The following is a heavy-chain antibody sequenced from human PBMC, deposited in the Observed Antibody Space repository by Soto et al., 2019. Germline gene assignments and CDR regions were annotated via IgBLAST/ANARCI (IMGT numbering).Heavy chain of an antibody. V-gene: IGHV1-2*02. J-gene: IGHJ6*04. CDR1: GYTFTGYS. Sequence: ASVKVSCKASGYTFTGYSMHCVRQAPGQGLEWMGSINPNTGGTNYAQKFQGRVTRTRDTSTSTAYMELSRLRSDDPAVYYCARGVGTDCTNGVCAVYYYYYYGREVLGKETTVT. CDR3: ARGVGTDCTNGVCAVYYYYYYGREV. D-gene: IGHD2-8*01. CDR2: INPNTGGT.